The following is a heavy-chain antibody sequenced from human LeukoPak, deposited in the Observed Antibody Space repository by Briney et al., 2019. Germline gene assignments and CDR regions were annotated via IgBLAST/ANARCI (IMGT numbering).Heavy chain of an antibody. CDR2: IYTSGST. Sequence: PSETLSLTCTVSGGSISSGSYYWSWIRQPAGKGLEWIGRIYTSGSTNYNPSLKSRVTISVDTSKNQFSLKLSSVTAADTAVYYCARGVVGSGSSFDYWGQGTLVTVSS. CDR3: ARGVVGSGSSFDY. V-gene: IGHV4-61*02. D-gene: IGHD3-10*01. CDR1: GGSISSGSYY. J-gene: IGHJ4*02.